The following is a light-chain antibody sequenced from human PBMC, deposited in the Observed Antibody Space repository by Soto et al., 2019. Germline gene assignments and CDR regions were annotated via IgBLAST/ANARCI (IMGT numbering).Light chain of an antibody. CDR1: QSFSSSY. CDR2: GAS. CDR3: QQYGSSGT. Sequence: EIVLTQSPGTLSLSPGERATLSCGASQSFSSSYLAWYQQKPGQAPRLLIYGASNRATGIPDRFSGSGSGTDFTLTISRLEPEDFAVYYCQQYGSSGTFGQGTKVDIK. V-gene: IGKV3-20*01. J-gene: IGKJ1*01.